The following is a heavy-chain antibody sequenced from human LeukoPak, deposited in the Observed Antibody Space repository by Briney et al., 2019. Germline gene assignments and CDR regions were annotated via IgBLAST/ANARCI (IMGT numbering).Heavy chain of an antibody. CDR2: IKYSGSI. Sequence: SETLSLTCTVSGGSMRSSYWSWIRQPPGKGLEWIGYIKYSGSINYNPSLKSRVTVSVDTSKNRLSLKLSSVTAADTAVYYCARXXGXSPFDYWGQGTLVTVSS. J-gene: IGHJ4*02. CDR1: GGSMRSSY. CDR3: ARXXGXSPFDY. V-gene: IGHV4-59*08.